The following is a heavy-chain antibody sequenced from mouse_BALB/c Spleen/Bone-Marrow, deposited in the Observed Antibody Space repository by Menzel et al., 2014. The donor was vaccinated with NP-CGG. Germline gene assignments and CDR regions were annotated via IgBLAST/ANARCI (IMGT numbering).Heavy chain of an antibody. CDR2: INPSIGYT. D-gene: IGHD1-1*01. CDR1: GYIFTSYT. CDR3: AREGTYYAYFDY. Sequence: LKQSAAELARPGASVKLSCKASGYIFTSYTIQWIKQRPGQGLEWIGYINPSIGYTEYNQKFEDKTTLTADTSSSTTYMQLSSLTSEDSAVYYCAREGTYYAYFDYWGQGTTLTVSS. V-gene: IGHV1-4*02. J-gene: IGHJ2*01.